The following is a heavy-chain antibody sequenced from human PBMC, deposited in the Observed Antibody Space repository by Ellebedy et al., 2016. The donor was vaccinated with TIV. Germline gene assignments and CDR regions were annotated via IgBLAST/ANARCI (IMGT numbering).Heavy chain of an antibody. J-gene: IGHJ4*02. CDR3: ATARNYDSSGYYRFDY. D-gene: IGHD3-22*01. Sequence: AASVKVSCKASGYTFTSYAMHWVRQAPGQRLEWMGWINAGNGNTKYSQKFQGRVTMTEDTSTDTAYMDLSSLRSEDTAVYYCATARNYDSSGYYRFDYWGQGTRVTVSS. CDR2: INAGNGNT. V-gene: IGHV1-3*01. CDR1: GYTFTSYA.